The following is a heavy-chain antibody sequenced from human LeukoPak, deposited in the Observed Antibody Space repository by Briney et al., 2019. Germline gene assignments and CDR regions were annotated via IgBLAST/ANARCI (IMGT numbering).Heavy chain of an antibody. CDR2: IYTSGST. Sequence: SQTLSLTCTVSGGSISSGSYYWSWIRQPAGKGLEWIERIYTSGSTNYNPSLKSRVTISVDTSKNQFSLKLSSVTAADTAVYYCARVGSIVGAPRASLNWFDPWGQGTLVTVSS. J-gene: IGHJ5*02. CDR3: ARVGSIVGAPRASLNWFDP. CDR1: GGSISSGSYY. D-gene: IGHD1-26*01. V-gene: IGHV4-61*02.